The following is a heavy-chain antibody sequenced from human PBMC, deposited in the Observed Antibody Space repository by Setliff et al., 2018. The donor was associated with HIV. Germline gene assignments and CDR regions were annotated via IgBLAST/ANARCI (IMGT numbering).Heavy chain of an antibody. J-gene: IGHJ4*02. Sequence: GASVKVSCKASGYTFSSDGISWVRQAPGQGLEWMGWSNAYNGNTNYIEKLQGRVTITTDTSTSTAYMELRSLRSDDTALYYCARKPTGSPSDYWGQGTLVTVSS. CDR1: GYTFSSDG. D-gene: IGHD2-2*01. V-gene: IGHV1-18*01. CDR2: SNAYNGNT. CDR3: ARKPTGSPSDY.